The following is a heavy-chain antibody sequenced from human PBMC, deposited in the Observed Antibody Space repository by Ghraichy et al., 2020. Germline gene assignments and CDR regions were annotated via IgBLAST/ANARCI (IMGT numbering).Heavy chain of an antibody. J-gene: IGHJ3*02. D-gene: IGHD3-22*01. CDR2: IYYSGST. V-gene: IGHV4-39*01. CDR1: GGSISSSSYY. CDR3: ARLEYSYKYYYDSSGYPPHGAFDI. Sequence: SQTLSLTCTVSGGSISSSSYYWGWIRQPPGKGLEWIGSIYYSGSTYYNPSLKSRVTISVDTSKNQFSLKLSSVTAADTAVYYCARLEYSYKYYYDSSGYPPHGAFDIWGQGTMVTVSS.